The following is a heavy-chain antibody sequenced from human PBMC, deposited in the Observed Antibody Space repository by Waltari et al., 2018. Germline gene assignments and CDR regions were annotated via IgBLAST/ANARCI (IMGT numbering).Heavy chain of an antibody. Sequence: EVQLVESGGGLIQPGGSLRLSCAASGFTVSSNYMSWVRQAPGKGLEWVSVIYSGGSTYYADSVKGRFTISRDNAKNTLYLQMNSLRAEDTAVYYCARDRRMVQGVIAYNWFDPWGQGTLVTVSS. J-gene: IGHJ5*02. CDR1: GFTVSSNY. V-gene: IGHV3-53*01. CDR3: ARDRRMVQGVIAYNWFDP. CDR2: IYSGGST. D-gene: IGHD3-10*01.